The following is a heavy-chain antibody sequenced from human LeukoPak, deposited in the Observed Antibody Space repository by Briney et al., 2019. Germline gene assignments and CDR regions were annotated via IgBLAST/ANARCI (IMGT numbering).Heavy chain of an antibody. V-gene: IGHV3-23*01. D-gene: IGHD1-26*01. Sequence: EGSLRLSCLTSGFTLNTNAMSWVRQAPGKGLEWISGISGSGASTYYADSVKGRFTISRDDSRNTLYLQMNSLRGDDTAVYYCAKDVGKWESLHFFDYWGQGTLVTVSS. CDR2: ISGSGAST. CDR1: GFTLNTNA. CDR3: AKDVGKWESLHFFDY. J-gene: IGHJ4*02.